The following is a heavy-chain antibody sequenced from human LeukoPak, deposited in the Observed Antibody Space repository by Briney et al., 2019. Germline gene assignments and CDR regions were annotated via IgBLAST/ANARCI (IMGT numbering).Heavy chain of an antibody. Sequence: ASVKVSCKASGYTFTNYYMHWVRQAPGQGLEWMGIINPSGGSTSYAQKFQGRVTMTRDTSTSTAYMELSSLRSEDTAVYYCARDSSSWYGSYYYYGMDVWGQGTTVTVSS. CDR3: ARDSSSWYGSYYYYGMDV. V-gene: IGHV1-46*01. J-gene: IGHJ6*02. CDR1: GYTFTNYY. D-gene: IGHD6-13*01. CDR2: INPSGGST.